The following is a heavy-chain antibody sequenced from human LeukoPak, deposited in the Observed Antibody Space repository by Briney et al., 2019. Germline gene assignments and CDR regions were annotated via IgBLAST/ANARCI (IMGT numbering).Heavy chain of an antibody. Sequence: GGSLRLSCAASGFTFSSYAMSWVRQAPGKGLEWVSSISSSSYIYYADSVKGRFTISRDNAKSSLYLQMNSLRAEDTAVYYCARVGIAGTEPFDYWGQGTLVTVSS. V-gene: IGHV3-21*01. J-gene: IGHJ4*02. CDR1: GFTFSSYA. CDR3: ARVGIAGTEPFDY. CDR2: ISSSSYI. D-gene: IGHD1-20*01.